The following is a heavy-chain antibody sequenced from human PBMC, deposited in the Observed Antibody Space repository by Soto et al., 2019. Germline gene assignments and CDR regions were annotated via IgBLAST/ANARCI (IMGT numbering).Heavy chain of an antibody. CDR2: ISGSGGST. J-gene: IGHJ4*02. D-gene: IGHD3-22*01. CDR1: GFTFSSYA. CDR3: AKEGYYYDSSGYYYIDY. V-gene: IGHV3-23*01. Sequence: PGGSLRLSCAASGFTFSSYAMIWVRQAPGKGLEWVSAISGSGGSTYYADSVKGRFTISRDNSKNTLYLQMNSLRAEDTAVYYCAKEGYYYDSSGYYYIDYWGQGTLVTVSS.